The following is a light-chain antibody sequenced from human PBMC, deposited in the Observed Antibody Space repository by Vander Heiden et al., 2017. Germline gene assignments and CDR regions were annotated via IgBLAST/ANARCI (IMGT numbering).Light chain of an antibody. CDR2: DAS. J-gene: IGKJ3*01. CDR3: QQYDNLTLT. V-gene: IGKV1-33*01. Sequence: DIQMTQSPSSLSASVGDRVTITCQASQDISNYLNWYQQRPGKAPKLLIYDASNLETGVPERFSGSGSGTDFTCTISSLQPEDIATYYCQQYDNLTLTFGPGTKVDIK. CDR1: QDISNY.